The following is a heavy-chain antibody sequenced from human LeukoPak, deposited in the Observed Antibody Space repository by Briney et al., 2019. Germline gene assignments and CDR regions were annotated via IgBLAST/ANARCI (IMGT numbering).Heavy chain of an antibody. CDR1: GGSFTSYY. Sequence: SETLSLTCAVYGGSFTSYYWSWVRQPPGKGLEWIGEINHSGSTKYNPSLKSRVTISVDTSKTQFSLKLSSVTAADTAVYYCARGILQWFGETQFDYWGQGTLVTVSS. CDR3: ARGILQWFGETQFDY. D-gene: IGHD3-10*01. V-gene: IGHV4-34*01. J-gene: IGHJ4*02. CDR2: INHSGST.